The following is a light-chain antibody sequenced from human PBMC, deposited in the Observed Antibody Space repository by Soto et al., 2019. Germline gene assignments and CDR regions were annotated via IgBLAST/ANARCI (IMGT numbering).Light chain of an antibody. CDR2: DVS. V-gene: IGLV2-14*03. Sequence: QSVLTQPASVSGSPGQSITISCTGTSSDVGAYDYVSWYQQHPGKAPKLMIYDVSVRPSGVSNRFAGSKSGNTASLTISGLQAEDEADYHCSSYTTSGTLVFGGGTKLTVL. CDR3: SSYTTSGTLV. CDR1: SSDVGAYDY. J-gene: IGLJ2*01.